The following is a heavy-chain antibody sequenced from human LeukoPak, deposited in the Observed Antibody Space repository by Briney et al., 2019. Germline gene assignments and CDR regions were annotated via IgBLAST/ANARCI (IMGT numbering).Heavy chain of an antibody. CDR1: GGTFSSYA. Sequence: ASVKVSCKASGGTFSSYAISWVRQAPGQGLEWMGWINPNSGGTNYAQKFQGRVTMTRDTSISTAYMELSRLRSDDTAVYYCARAGGLLSYYYYMDVWGKGTTVTVSS. V-gene: IGHV1-2*02. CDR3: ARAGGLLSYYYYMDV. CDR2: INPNSGGT. D-gene: IGHD2-2*01. J-gene: IGHJ6*03.